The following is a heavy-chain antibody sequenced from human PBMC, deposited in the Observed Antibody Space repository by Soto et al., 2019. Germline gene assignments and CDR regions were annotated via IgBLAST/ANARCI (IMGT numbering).Heavy chain of an antibody. D-gene: IGHD3-16*01. CDR1: GDSTSSYY. V-gene: IGHV4-59*01. Sequence: PSGSLSLTGTFSGDSTSSYYWIWIRQPPGKGLDLIGYIFHIGSTTYNPSLKIRFTVSVGTSKNQFSLNLNSVTAADTAVYYCARVTIRWSYLDTGGQGTLVTVSS. J-gene: IGHJ4*02. CDR3: ARVTIRWSYLDT. CDR2: IFHIGST.